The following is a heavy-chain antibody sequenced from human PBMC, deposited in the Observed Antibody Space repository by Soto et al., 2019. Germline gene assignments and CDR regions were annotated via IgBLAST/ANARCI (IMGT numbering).Heavy chain of an antibody. V-gene: IGHV3-23*01. CDR2: ISGSGGST. D-gene: IGHD6-13*01. Sequence: SGGSLILSCAASGCTFSSYAMIWVRKAPGKGLEWVSAISGSGGSTYYADSVKGRFTISRDNSKNTLYLQMNSLRAEDTAVYYCAKEDSSWYYFDYWGQGTLVTVSS. CDR3: AKEDSSWYYFDY. J-gene: IGHJ4*02. CDR1: GCTFSSYA.